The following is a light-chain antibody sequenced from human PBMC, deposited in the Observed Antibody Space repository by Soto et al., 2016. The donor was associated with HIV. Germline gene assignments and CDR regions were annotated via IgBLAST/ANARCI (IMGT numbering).Light chain of an antibody. CDR3: QQTYNTRMYT. V-gene: IGKV1-39*01. J-gene: IGKJ2*01. Sequence: DIQLTQSPSSPSASVGDRVTITCRSSQSISKYLNWYQQKPGKAPKLLIYAASSLQSGVPSRFSGSESGTDFTLTISSLQPEDFATYYCQQTYNTRMYTFGQGTKLEIK. CDR1: QSISKY. CDR2: AAS.